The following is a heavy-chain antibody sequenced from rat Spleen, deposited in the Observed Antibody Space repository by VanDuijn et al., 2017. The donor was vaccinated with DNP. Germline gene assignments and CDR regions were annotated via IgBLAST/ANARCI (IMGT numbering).Heavy chain of an antibody. CDR3: IRWNSGHFDY. CDR2: IGSDDYAP. D-gene: IGHD4-3*01. V-gene: IGHV5-22*01. Sequence: EVQLVESGGGLVQPGRSLKLSCAASGFTFNTYDMAWVRQAPTRGLEWVAYIGSDDYAPYYGDSVKGRFTISRDNAKSTLYLQMNSLRSEDMATYYCIRWNSGHFDYWGQGVMVTVSS. J-gene: IGHJ2*01. CDR1: GFTFNTYD.